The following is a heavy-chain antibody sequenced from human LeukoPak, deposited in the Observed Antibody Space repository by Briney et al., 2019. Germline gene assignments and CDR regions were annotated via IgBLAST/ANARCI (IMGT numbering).Heavy chain of an antibody. D-gene: IGHD3-10*01. V-gene: IGHV4-59*01. J-gene: IGHJ2*01. CDR1: GVSISGYY. CDR3: ARDSPMVRGLIGYFDL. CDR2: IYYSGSS. Sequence: SETLSLTCTVSGVSISGYYWSWIRQPPGKGLEWIGSIYYSGSSNYNPSLKSRVIISLDTSKNQFALNLTSVTAADTAEYYCARDSPMVRGLIGYFDLWGRGTLVTVSS.